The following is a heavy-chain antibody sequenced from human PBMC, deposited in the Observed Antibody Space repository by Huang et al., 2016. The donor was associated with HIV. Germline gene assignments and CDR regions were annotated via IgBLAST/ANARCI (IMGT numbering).Heavy chain of an antibody. CDR1: GVSVTRSPWY. D-gene: IGHD3-3*01. CDR3: ARDIAIFGEPLDS. V-gene: IGHV4-39*01. CDR2: INYDGST. Sequence: QPRLQESGPGLVKPSETPSLTCTVSGVSVTRSPWYWVWVRQSPGKGLEWIASINYDGSTYYKSSLKSRLTTSLDTSKNQFSLKLTSVTAADTAVYFCARDIAIFGEPLDSWGQGTAVTVSS. J-gene: IGHJ4*02.